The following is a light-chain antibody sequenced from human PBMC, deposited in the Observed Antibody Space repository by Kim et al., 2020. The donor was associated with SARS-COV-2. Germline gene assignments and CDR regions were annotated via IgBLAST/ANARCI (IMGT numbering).Light chain of an antibody. CDR2: SNN. CDR3: AVWDDSLKQGV. J-gene: IGLJ3*02. Sequence: QPVLTQPPSASGTPGQRVTISCSGSSSNIGSNNLVWYQQLPGAAPNLLIYSNNQRPSGIPDRFSGSRSGTSASLAISGLQSGDEADYYCAVWDDSLKQGVFGGGTQLTVL. V-gene: IGLV1-44*01. CDR1: SSNIGSNN.